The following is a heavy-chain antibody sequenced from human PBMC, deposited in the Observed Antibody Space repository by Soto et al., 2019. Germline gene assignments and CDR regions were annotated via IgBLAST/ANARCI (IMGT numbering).Heavy chain of an antibody. Sequence: VGPLRLSCAASGFTVSSNYMSWVRQAPGKGLEWVSVIYSGGSTYYADSVKGRFTISRDNSKNTLYLQMNSLRAEDTAVYYCARDRNDAFDIWGQGTMVTVS. J-gene: IGHJ3*02. CDR1: GFTVSSNY. CDR3: ARDRNDAFDI. CDR2: IYSGGST. V-gene: IGHV3-53*01.